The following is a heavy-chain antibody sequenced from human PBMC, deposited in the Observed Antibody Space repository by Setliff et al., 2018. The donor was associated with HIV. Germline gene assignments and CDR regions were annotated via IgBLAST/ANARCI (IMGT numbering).Heavy chain of an antibody. CDR1: GYTFTSYG. CDR3: ATYHYYDSSAYFIDLYYFDY. J-gene: IGHJ4*02. CDR2: ISAYNGNT. Sequence: ASVKVSCKASGYTFTSYGISWVRQASGQGLEWMGWISAYNGNTDYAQELQGRITLTTDTSTNTVYMELSGLRSEDAAVYYCATYHYYDSSAYFIDLYYFDYWGQGTLVTVSS. V-gene: IGHV1-18*01. D-gene: IGHD3-22*01.